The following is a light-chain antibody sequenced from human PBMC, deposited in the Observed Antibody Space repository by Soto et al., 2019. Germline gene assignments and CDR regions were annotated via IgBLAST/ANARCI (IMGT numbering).Light chain of an antibody. CDR3: QQYNSSPWT. V-gene: IGKV1-5*03. CDR1: QSISSW. Sequence: DIQMTQSPSTLSASVGDRVTITCRASQSISSWLAWYQQKPGKAPKLLIYKASSLESGVPSRFSGSGSWTEFTLTISSLQPDDFATYFCQQYNSSPWTFGQGNQVEIK. CDR2: KAS. J-gene: IGKJ1*01.